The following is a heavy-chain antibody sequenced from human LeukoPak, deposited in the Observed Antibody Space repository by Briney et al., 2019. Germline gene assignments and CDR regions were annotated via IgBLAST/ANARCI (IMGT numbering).Heavy chain of an antibody. Sequence: PGRSLRLSCAASGFTFSSYGMHWVRQAPGKGLEWVAVIWYDGSNKYYADSVKGRFTISRDNSKNTLYLQMNSLRAEDTAVYYCARVGFRSGWYKYYYYGMDVWGQGTTVTVSS. J-gene: IGHJ6*02. V-gene: IGHV3-33*08. CDR1: GFTFSSYG. CDR2: IWYDGSNK. D-gene: IGHD6-19*01. CDR3: ARVGFRSGWYKYYYYGMDV.